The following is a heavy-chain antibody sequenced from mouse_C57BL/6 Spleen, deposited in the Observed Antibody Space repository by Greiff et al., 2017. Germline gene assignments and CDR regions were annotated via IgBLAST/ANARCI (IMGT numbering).Heavy chain of an antibody. CDR1: GYSFTGYY. Sequence: VQLQQSGPELVKPGASVKLSCKASGYSFTGYYMNWVKQSPETSLEWIGEINPSTGGTTYNQKFKAKATLTVDKSSSTAYMQLKSLTSEDSAVYYCANYYGSSYLADWGQGTLVTVSA. CDR2: INPSTGGT. J-gene: IGHJ3*01. V-gene: IGHV1-42*01. D-gene: IGHD1-1*01. CDR3: ANYYGSSYLAD.